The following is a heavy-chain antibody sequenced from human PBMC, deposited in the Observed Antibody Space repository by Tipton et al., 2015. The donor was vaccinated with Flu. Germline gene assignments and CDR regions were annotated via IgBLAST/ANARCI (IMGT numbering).Heavy chain of an antibody. CDR3: ARQVDGGRYLGRPIDN. J-gene: IGHJ4*02. V-gene: IGHV4-34*01. CDR1: GGSVSGYF. D-gene: IGHD1-26*01. Sequence: TLSLTCTVYGGSVSGYFWSWIRQSPGKGLEWIGEINHSGSTNYNPSFKSRVTVSVDTSENQFSLRLTSVTAADTAVYYCARQVDGGRYLGRPIDNWGQGTLVTVSS. CDR2: INHSGST.